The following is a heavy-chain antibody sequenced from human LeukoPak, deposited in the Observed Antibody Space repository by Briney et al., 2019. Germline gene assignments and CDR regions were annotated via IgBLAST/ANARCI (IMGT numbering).Heavy chain of an antibody. CDR2: IYYSGST. CDR3: ARHVTWEWFGELTGGMDV. CDR1: GGSISSSSYY. D-gene: IGHD3-10*01. J-gene: IGHJ6*02. Sequence: PSETLSLTCTVSGGSISSSSYYWGWIRQPPGKGLEWIGSIYYSGSTYYNPSLKSRVTISVDTSKNQFSLKLSSVTAADTAVYYCARHVTWEWFGELTGGMDVWGQGTTVTVSS. V-gene: IGHV4-39*01.